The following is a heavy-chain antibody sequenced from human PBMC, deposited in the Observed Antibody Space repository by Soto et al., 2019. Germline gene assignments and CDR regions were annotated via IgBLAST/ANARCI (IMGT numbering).Heavy chain of an antibody. D-gene: IGHD3-22*01. CDR2: ISYDGSNK. CDR1: GFTFSSYA. V-gene: IGHV3-30-3*01. J-gene: IGHJ4*02. Sequence: QVQLVESGGGVVQPGRSLRLSCAASGFTFSSYAMHWVRQAPGKGLEWVAVISYDGSNKYYADSVKGRFTISRDNSKNTLYLQMNSLRGEDTAVYYCARLRYYDSSGYYSPDYWGQGTLVTVSS. CDR3: ARLRYYDSSGYYSPDY.